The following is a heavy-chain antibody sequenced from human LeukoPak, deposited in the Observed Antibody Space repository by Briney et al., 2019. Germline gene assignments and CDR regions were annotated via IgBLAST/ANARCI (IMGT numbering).Heavy chain of an antibody. CDR1: GFTFSSYG. J-gene: IGHJ4*02. D-gene: IGHD6-13*01. V-gene: IGHV3-30*18. CDR2: ISYDGSNK. CDR3: AKDHRVVAAAATGGYFDY. Sequence: QPGRSLRLSCAASGFTFSSYGMHWVRQAPGKGLEWVAVISYDGSNKYYADSVKGRFTISRDNSKNTLYLQMNSLRAEDTAVYYCAKDHRVVAAAATGGYFDYWGQGTLVTVSS.